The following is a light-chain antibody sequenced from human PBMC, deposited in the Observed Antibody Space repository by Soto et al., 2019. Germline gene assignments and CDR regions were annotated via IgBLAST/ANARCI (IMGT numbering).Light chain of an antibody. CDR1: SSNSETNA. CDR3: ASWDDSLNAYV. Sequence: QSVLTQPPSVSGHPRQTVTISCSGSSSNSETNAVNWYKQLPGKAPKLLIYYNNLLSSGVSDRFSGSKSGTSASLAISGLQSEDEATFYCASWDDSLNAYVFGTGTQVTV. V-gene: IGLV1-36*01. CDR2: YNN. J-gene: IGLJ1*01.